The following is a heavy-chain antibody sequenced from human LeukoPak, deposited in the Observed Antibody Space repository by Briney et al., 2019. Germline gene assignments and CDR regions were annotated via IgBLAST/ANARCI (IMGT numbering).Heavy chain of an antibody. Sequence: GGSLRLSCAASGFSFSNYWMSWVRQAPGKGLEWVANIKQDGSEIYYVDSVRGRFTISRDNAKNSLYLQMNSLRAEDTAVYYCARPSLNTGSYFDYWGQGILVSVSS. D-gene: IGHD1-26*01. J-gene: IGHJ4*02. V-gene: IGHV3-7*01. CDR1: GFSFSNYW. CDR2: IKQDGSEI. CDR3: ARPSLNTGSYFDY.